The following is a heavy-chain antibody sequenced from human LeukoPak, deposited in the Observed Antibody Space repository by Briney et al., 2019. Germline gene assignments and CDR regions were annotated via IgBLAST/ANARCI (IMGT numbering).Heavy chain of an antibody. J-gene: IGHJ4*02. CDR3: AREILARYDSSGYFRYFDY. CDR2: IYYSGST. D-gene: IGHD3-22*01. Sequence: PSQTLSLTCTVSGGSISSGGYYWSWIRQHPGKGLEWIGYIYYSGSTYYNPSLKSRVTISVDTSKNQFSLKLSSVTAADTAVYYCAREILARYDSSGYFRYFDYWGRGDLVTVSS. CDR1: GGSISSGGYY. V-gene: IGHV4-31*03.